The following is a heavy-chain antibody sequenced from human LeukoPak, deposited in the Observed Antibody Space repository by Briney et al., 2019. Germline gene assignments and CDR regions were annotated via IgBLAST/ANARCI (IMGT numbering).Heavy chain of an antibody. CDR2: INPNSGGA. J-gene: IGHJ4*02. V-gene: IGHV1-2*06. CDR3: ARDRLESSSSWYDRDY. D-gene: IGHD6-13*01. CDR1: GYTFTGYY. Sequence: ASVKVSCKAPGYTFTGYYMHWVRQAPGQGLGWMGRINPNSGGANYAQKFQGRVTMTRDTSISTAYMELSRLRSDDTAVYYCARDRLESSSSWYDRDYWGQGTLVTVSS.